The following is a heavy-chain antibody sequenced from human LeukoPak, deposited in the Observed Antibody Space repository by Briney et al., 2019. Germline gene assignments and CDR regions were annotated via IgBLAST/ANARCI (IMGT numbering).Heavy chain of an antibody. J-gene: IGHJ4*02. Sequence: GGSLRLSCAASGFTFSDYYMSWIRQAPGKGLEWVSYISSSGSTIYYADSVKGRFTISRDNAKNSLYLQMNSMRAEDTAVYYCARARYYGSGSYFKPFDYWGQGTLVTVSS. D-gene: IGHD3-10*01. CDR3: ARARYYGSGSYFKPFDY. CDR2: ISSSGSTI. CDR1: GFTFSDYY. V-gene: IGHV3-11*01.